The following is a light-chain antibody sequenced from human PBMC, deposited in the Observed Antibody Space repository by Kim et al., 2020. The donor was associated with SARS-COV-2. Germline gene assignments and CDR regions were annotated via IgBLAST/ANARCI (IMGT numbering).Light chain of an antibody. CDR2: RDS. Sequence: QSVLTQPPSASGTPGQTVTIACSGSSSNIGNNYVYWFQQFPGSAPKLLIHRDSQLPSGISDRFTGSKSGTSASLAISGLRSEDEADYYCATWDGSLSDPMVFGGGTQLTVL. CDR3: ATWDGSLSDPMV. CDR1: SSNIGNNY. V-gene: IGLV1-47*01. J-gene: IGLJ2*01.